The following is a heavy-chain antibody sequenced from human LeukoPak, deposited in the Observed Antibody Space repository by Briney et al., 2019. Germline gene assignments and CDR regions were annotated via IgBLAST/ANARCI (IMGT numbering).Heavy chain of an antibody. D-gene: IGHD5-12*01. CDR1: GFTFSSYG. Sequence: PGGSLRLSCAASGFTFSSYGMHWVRQAPGKGLEWVAFIRYDGSNKYYADSVKGRFTISRDNSKNTLYLQMNSLRAEDTAVYYCAKGRRGYDIFGTVGAFDIWGQGTMVTVSS. CDR3: AKGRRGYDIFGTVGAFDI. J-gene: IGHJ3*02. CDR2: IRYDGSNK. V-gene: IGHV3-30*02.